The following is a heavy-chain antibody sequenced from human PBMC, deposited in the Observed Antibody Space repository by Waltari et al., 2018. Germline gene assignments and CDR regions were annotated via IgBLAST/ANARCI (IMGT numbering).Heavy chain of an antibody. CDR2: ISGSGGST. Sequence: EVQLLESGGGLVQPGGSLRLSCAASGFTFSSYAMRWVRQAPGKGLGWVSAISGSGGSTYYADSVKGRFTISRDNSKNTLYLQMNSLRAEDTAVYYCAKAFFNRIQLWSDWGQGTLVTVSS. D-gene: IGHD5-18*01. J-gene: IGHJ4*02. CDR1: GFTFSSYA. CDR3: AKAFFNRIQLWSD. V-gene: IGHV3-23*01.